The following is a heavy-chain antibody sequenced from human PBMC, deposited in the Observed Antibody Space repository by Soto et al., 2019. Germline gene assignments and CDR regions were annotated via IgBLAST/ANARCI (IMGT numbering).Heavy chain of an antibody. Sequence: KPSETLSLTCAVSGGSISGANWWTWVRQPPGKGLEWIGEIYHSGSTNYNPSLKSRVTISVDKSKNQFYLNLKSVTAADTAVYYCARDSSGYSFIDNWGQGTLVTVSS. V-gene: IGHV4-4*02. CDR1: GGSISGANW. CDR3: ARDSSGYSFIDN. CDR2: IYHSGST. J-gene: IGHJ4*02. D-gene: IGHD5-12*01.